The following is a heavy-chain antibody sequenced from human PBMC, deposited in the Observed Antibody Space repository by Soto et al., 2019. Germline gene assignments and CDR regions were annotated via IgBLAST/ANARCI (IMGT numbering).Heavy chain of an antibody. V-gene: IGHV3-7*03. CDR3: VGAGPVG. D-gene: IGHD3-16*01. J-gene: IGHJ4*02. CDR1: GFTFSRYW. CDR2: VKPDGSEK. Sequence: GGSLRLSCAASGFTFSRYWMNWVRQAPGKGLEWVANVKPDGSEKYYVDSVKGRFTISRDNAKNSLYLQMSSLRAEDTAVYYCVGAGPVGWGQGTLVTV.